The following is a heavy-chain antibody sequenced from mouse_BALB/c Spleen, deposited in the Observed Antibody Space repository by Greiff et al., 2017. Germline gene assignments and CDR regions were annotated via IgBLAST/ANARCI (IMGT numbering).Heavy chain of an antibody. CDR2: VNPYNGGT. D-gene: IGHD2-1*01. CDR3: ASKADNGNLDY. V-gene: IGHV1-19*01. Sequence: VQLQQSGPELVKPGASVKMSCKASGYTFTDYYMDWVKQSHGESFEWIGRVNPYNGGTSYNQKFKGKATLTVDKSSSTAYMELNSLTSEDSAVYYCASKADNGNLDYWGQGTTLTVSS. J-gene: IGHJ2*01. CDR1: GYTFTDYY.